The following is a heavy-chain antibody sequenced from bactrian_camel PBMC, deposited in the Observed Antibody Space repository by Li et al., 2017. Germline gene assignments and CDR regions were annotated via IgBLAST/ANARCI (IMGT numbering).Heavy chain of an antibody. Sequence: HVQLVESGGDLVHPGGSLSLSCAASGFTFSSYVMTWVRQAPGKGLAWVSAIDIDGRTVFYSPSVAGRFTVSRDNAKNTVFLQLNSLKTEDTAMYYCVPCHYSWSAFPFWGQGTQVTVS. CDR2: IDIDGRTV. CDR1: GFTFSSYV. CDR3: VPCHYSWSAFPF. D-gene: IGHD2*01. J-gene: IGHJ4*01. V-gene: IGHV3S6*01.